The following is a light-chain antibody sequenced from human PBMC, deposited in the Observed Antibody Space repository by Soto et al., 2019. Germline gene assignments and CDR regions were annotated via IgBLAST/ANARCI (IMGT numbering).Light chain of an antibody. CDR2: AAS. CDR3: QQSYSTPHT. CDR1: QSISSY. J-gene: IGKJ2*01. V-gene: IGKV1-39*01. Sequence: DIQMTQSPSSLSASVGDRVTITCRASQSISSYLNWYQQKPGKAPKLLIYAASSLQSGVPSRFSGSGSGTDFTITISSLQPEDFATNYCQQSYSTPHTFGQGTKLEIK.